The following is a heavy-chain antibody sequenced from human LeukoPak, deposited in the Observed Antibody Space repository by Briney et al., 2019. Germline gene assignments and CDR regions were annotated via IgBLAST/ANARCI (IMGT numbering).Heavy chain of an antibody. J-gene: IGHJ4*02. CDR1: GFTFSNYM. V-gene: IGHV3-74*01. D-gene: IGHD1-7*01. CDR3: ARISRGELPTF. Sequence: GGSLRLSCAASGFTFSNYMMHWVRQAPGKGLVWVSRIKSDGITITYADSVKGRFTISRDNAKNTLYLQMNSLRAEDTAIYYCARISRGELPTFWGQGTLVIVSS. CDR2: IKSDGITI.